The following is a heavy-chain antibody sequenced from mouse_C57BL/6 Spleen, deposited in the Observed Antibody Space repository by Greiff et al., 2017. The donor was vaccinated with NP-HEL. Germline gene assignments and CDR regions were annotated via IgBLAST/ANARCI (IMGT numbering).Heavy chain of an antibody. V-gene: IGHV1-55*01. J-gene: IGHJ2*01. D-gene: IGHD1-1*01. CDR1: GYTFTSYR. CDR3: ARQYYGSSLFDY. CDR2: IYPGSGST. Sequence: QVQLQQPGAELVKPGASVKMSCKASGYTFTSYRITWVKQRPGQGLEWIGDIYPGSGSTNYNEKFKSKATLTVDTSSSTAYMQLSSLTSEDSAVYYCARQYYGSSLFDYWGQGTTLTVSS.